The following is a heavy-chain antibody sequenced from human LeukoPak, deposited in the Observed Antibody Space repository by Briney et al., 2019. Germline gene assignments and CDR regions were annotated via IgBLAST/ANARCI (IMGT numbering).Heavy chain of an antibody. CDR3: AREFYYGSGLSYGMDV. J-gene: IGHJ6*02. Sequence: GGSQRLSCAASGFKFSDHYIDWVRQAPGKGLEWVGRSRSKASSYTTEYAASVEGRFTISRDVSESSLYLQMNSLRAEDTAVYYCAREFYYGSGLSYGMDVWGQGTTVTVSS. D-gene: IGHD3-10*01. CDR1: GFKFSDHY. V-gene: IGHV3-72*01. CDR2: SRSKASSYTT.